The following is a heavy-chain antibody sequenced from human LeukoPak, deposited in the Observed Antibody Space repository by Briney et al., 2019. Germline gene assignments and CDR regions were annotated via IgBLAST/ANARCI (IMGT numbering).Heavy chain of an antibody. CDR3: ATDRDNSDWQKRFDS. D-gene: IGHD2-21*02. J-gene: IGHJ4*02. Sequence: GGSLRLSCAASGFTFSTYWMNWYRQAPGKGLEWVGNINQGASEINYVDSVRGRFTISRDNAKNSLHLQMNSLRAEDTAVYYCATDRDNSDWQKRFDSWGQGTLVTVSS. CDR1: GFTFSTYW. CDR2: INQGASEI. V-gene: IGHV3-7*01.